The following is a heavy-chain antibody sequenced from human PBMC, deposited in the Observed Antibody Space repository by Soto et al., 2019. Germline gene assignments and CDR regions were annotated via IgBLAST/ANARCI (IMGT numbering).Heavy chain of an antibody. Sequence: QITLKESGPSLVKPTQTLTLTCTFSGFSLSTGGVGVGWIRQPPGKALEWLALIYWDDDKRYSPSLRSRLTVTKDTSKNQVVLTMTNMDPVDTATYYCAHSRCGGDCLQSYSSHYYYGMDFWGQGTTVTVSS. J-gene: IGHJ6*02. CDR3: AHSRCGGDCLQSYSSHYYYGMDF. D-gene: IGHD2-21*02. CDR1: GFSLSTGGVG. V-gene: IGHV2-5*02. CDR2: IYWDDDK.